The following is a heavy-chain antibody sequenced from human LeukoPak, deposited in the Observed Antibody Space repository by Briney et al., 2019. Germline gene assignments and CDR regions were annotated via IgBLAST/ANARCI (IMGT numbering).Heavy chain of an antibody. V-gene: IGHV1-69*05. CDR2: IIPIFGTA. Sequence: SVKVSCKASGGTFSSYAISWVRQAPGQGLEWMGGIIPIFGTANYAQKFQGRVTITTDESTSTAYMELSSLRSEDTAVYYCARSVVPAAIFAFDIWGQGTMVTVSS. CDR1: GGTFSSYA. J-gene: IGHJ3*02. D-gene: IGHD2-2*02. CDR3: ARSVVPAAIFAFDI.